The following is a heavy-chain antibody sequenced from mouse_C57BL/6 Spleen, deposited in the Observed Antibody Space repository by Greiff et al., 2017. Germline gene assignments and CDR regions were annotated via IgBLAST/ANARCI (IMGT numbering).Heavy chain of an antibody. CDR1: GYAFSSSW. V-gene: IGHV1-82*01. J-gene: IGHJ1*03. Sequence: QVQLQQPGPELVKPGASVKISCKASGYAFSSSWMNWVKQRPGKGLAGIGRIYPGDGDTNYNGKFKGKATLTADKSSSTAYMQLSSLTSEDSAVCFCASIPYFDVWGTGTTVTVSS. CDR2: IYPGDGDT. CDR3: ASIPYFDV.